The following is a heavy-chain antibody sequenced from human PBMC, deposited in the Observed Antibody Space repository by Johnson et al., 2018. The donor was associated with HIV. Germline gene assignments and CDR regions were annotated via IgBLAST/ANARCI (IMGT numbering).Heavy chain of an antibody. CDR2: IWPDGSNK. D-gene: IGHD2-21*02. J-gene: IGHJ3*02. CDR1: GFTLSNYG. Sequence: QVQLVESGGGVVQPGRSLRLSCAASGFTLSNYGMHWVRQAPGKGLEWVAVIWPDGSNKYYADSVKGRFTISRDNSTNTLFLQMSSLRAEDTAVYYCARAHFPYCGGDCYSFAFDIWGQGTMVTVSS. V-gene: IGHV3-30*19. CDR3: ARAHFPYCGGDCYSFAFDI.